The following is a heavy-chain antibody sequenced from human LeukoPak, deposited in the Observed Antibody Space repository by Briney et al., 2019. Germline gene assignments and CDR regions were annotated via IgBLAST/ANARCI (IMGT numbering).Heavy chain of an antibody. CDR2: ISSSSSYI. CDR3: AISGFIWSRVPLDY. Sequence: PGGSLRLSCAASGFTFSSYSMNWVRQAPGKGLEWVSSISSSSSYIYSADSVKGRFTISRDNAKNALYLQMNSLRAEDTAVYYCAISGFIWSRVPLDYGSRGKLVTVTS. CDR1: GFTFSSYS. D-gene: IGHD3-10*01. J-gene: IGHJ4*02. V-gene: IGHV3-21*01.